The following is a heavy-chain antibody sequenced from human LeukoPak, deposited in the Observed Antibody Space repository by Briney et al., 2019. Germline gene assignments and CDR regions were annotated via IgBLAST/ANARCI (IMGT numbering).Heavy chain of an antibody. Sequence: SETLSLTCAVYGGSFSGYYWSWIRQPPGKGLEWIGEINHSGSTNYNPSLKSRVTISVDTSKNQFSLKLSSVTAADTAVYYCARAAKQWRNYYYYYYMDVWGKGTTVTVSS. CDR1: GGSFSGYY. CDR3: ARAAKQWRNYYYYYYMDV. D-gene: IGHD6-19*01. V-gene: IGHV4-34*01. J-gene: IGHJ6*03. CDR2: INHSGST.